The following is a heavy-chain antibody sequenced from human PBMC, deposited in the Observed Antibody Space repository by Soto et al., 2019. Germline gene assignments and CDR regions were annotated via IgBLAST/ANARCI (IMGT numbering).Heavy chain of an antibody. V-gene: IGHV3-33*01. CDR2: IWYDGSNK. J-gene: IGHJ4*02. CDR3: ALYGSGSTLDY. Sequence: QVQLVESGGGVVQPGRSPRLSCAASGFTFSSYGMHWVRQAPGKGLEWVAVIWYDGSNKYYADSVKGRFTISRDNSKNTLYLQMNSLRAEDTAVYYCALYGSGSTLDYWGQGTLVTVSS. D-gene: IGHD3-10*01. CDR1: GFTFSSYG.